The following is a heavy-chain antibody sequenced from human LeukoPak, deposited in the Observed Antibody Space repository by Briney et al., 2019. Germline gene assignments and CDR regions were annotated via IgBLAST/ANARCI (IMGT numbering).Heavy chain of an antibody. Sequence: SETLSLTCAVYGGSFSGYYWSWIRQPPGKGLEWIGEINHSGSTNYNPSLKSRVTISVDTSKNQFSLKLSSVTAAGTAVYYCARGPVVPAAIRYFQHWGQGTLVTVSS. CDR3: ARGPVVPAAIRYFQH. J-gene: IGHJ1*01. D-gene: IGHD2-2*02. V-gene: IGHV4-34*01. CDR1: GGSFSGYY. CDR2: INHSGST.